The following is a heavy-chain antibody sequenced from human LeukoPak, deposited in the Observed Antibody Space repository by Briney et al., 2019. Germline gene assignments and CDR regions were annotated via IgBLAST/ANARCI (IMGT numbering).Heavy chain of an antibody. CDR1: GFTFSSYA. D-gene: IGHD5-18*01. Sequence: GGSLRLSCAASGFTFSSYAMHWVRQAPGKGLEYVSAISSNGGSTYYANSVKGRFTISRDNSKNTLYLQMGSLRAEDMAVYYCAREWRCTAMVLGGAFDIWVQGTMVTVSS. CDR3: AREWRCTAMVLGGAFDI. V-gene: IGHV3-64*01. CDR2: ISSNGGST. J-gene: IGHJ3*02.